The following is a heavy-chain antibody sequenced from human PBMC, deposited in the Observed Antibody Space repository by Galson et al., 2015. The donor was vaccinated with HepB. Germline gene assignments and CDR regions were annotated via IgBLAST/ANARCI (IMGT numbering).Heavy chain of an antibody. CDR2: ISYDGSNK. Sequence: SLRLSCAASGFTFSSYGMHWVRQAPGKGLEWVAVISYDGSNKYYADSVKGRFTISRDNSKNTLYLQMNSLKTEDTAVYYCTTDIVVVPAAIGTTVTNRIFGYWGQGTLVTVSS. D-gene: IGHD2-2*02. CDR3: TTDIVVVPAAIGTTVTNRIFGY. V-gene: IGHV3-30*03. J-gene: IGHJ4*02. CDR1: GFTFSSYG.